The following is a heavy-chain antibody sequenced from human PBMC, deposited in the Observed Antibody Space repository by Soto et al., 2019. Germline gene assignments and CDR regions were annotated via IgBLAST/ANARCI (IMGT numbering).Heavy chain of an antibody. CDR2: ISSNGGST. D-gene: IGHD3-16*01. CDR1: GFTFSSYA. Sequence: GGSLRLSCAASGFTFSSYAMHWVRQAPGKGLEYVSAISSNGGSTYYANSVKGRFTISRDNSKNTLYLQMGSLRAEDMAVYYCARTRLYYYYYMDAWGKGTTVTVSS. J-gene: IGHJ6*03. V-gene: IGHV3-64*01. CDR3: ARTRLYYYYYMDA.